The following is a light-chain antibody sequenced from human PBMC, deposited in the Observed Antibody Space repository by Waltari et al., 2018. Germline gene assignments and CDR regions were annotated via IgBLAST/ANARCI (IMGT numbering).Light chain of an antibody. Sequence: DIVLTQSPGTLSLSPGDRATLSCRASQTVRTTYLAWYQQKPGQAPTLLIYGASSRATGIPDRFSGSGSGTDFSLTISSLEPEDFAVYYCQQYDISPLTFGGGTKVEIK. CDR2: GAS. V-gene: IGKV3-20*01. CDR3: QQYDISPLT. J-gene: IGKJ4*01. CDR1: QTVRTTY.